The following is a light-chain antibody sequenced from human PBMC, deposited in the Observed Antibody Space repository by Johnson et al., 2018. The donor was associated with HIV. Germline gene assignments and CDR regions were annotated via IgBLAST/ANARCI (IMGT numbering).Light chain of an antibody. V-gene: IGLV1-51*02. CDR2: KNN. CDR1: SSNIGNNY. J-gene: IGLJ1*01. CDR3: GTWDTSLSAGGV. Sequence: QSVLTQSPSVSAAPGQNVTISCSGSSSNIGNNYVSWYQQLPGTAPKLLIFKNNERPSGIPDRFSGSKSGTSATLGITGLQTGDEADYYCGTWDTSLSAGGVFGTGTKVTVL.